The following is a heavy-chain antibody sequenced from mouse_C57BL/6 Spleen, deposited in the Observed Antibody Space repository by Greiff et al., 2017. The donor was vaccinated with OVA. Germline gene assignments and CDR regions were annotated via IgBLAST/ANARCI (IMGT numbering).Heavy chain of an antibody. CDR3: ARDYGSSPYWYFDV. CDR1: GYTFTSYW. D-gene: IGHD1-1*01. V-gene: IGHV1-64*01. J-gene: IGHJ1*03. Sequence: QVQLQQPGAELVKPGASVKLSCKASGYTFTSYWMHWVKQRPGQGLEWIGMIHPNSGSTNYNEKFKSKATLTVDKSSSTAYMQLSSLTSEDSAVYDCARDYGSSPYWYFDVWGTGTTVTVSS. CDR2: IHPNSGST.